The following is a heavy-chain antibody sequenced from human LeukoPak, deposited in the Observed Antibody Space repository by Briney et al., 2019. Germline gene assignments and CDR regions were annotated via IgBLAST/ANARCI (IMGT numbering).Heavy chain of an antibody. J-gene: IGHJ4*02. CDR2: ISGSGSNT. V-gene: IGHV3-23*01. CDR3: ANTRSANGFK. Sequence: PGGSLRLSCAASGFTFSSYAMSWVRQAPGKGLEWVSAISGSGSNTYYADSVRGRFTISRDNSRNTLFLQMNSLRAEDTALYYCANTRSANGFKWGQGTLVTVSS. CDR1: GFTFSSYA. D-gene: IGHD2-2*01.